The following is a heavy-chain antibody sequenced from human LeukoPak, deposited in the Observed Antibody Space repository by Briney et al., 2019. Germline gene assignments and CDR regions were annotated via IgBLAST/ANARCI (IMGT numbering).Heavy chain of an antibody. CDR2: ISSSSSYI. Sequence: PGGSLRLSCAASGFTFSSYAMHWVRQAPGKGLEWVSSISSSSSYIYYADSVKGRFTISRDNAKNSLYLQMNSLRAEDTAVYYCARDTRVVVINYYFDYWGQGTLVTVSS. V-gene: IGHV3-21*01. D-gene: IGHD3-22*01. J-gene: IGHJ4*02. CDR3: ARDTRVVVINYYFDY. CDR1: GFTFSSYA.